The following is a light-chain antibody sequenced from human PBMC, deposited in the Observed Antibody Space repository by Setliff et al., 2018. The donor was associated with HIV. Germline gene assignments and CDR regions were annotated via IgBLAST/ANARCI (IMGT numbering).Light chain of an antibody. CDR3: QSYDSSLSASV. J-gene: IGLJ1*01. CDR1: SSNIGADYG. CDR2: GNT. Sequence: QSVLAQPPSVSGAPGRRVTISCTGSSSNIGADYGVHWYQQLPGTAPKLLVYGNTNRPSGVPDRFSGSKSGTSASLAITGLQAEDEADYYCQSYDSSLSASVFGPGTKVTVL. V-gene: IGLV1-40*01.